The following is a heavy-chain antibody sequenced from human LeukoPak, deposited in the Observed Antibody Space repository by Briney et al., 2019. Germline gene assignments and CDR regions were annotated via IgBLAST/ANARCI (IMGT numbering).Heavy chain of an antibody. CDR2: ISWNSGSI. V-gene: IGHV3-9*01. Sequence: SSGGYYWSWIRQHPGKGLEWVSGISWNSGSIGYADSVKGRFTISRGNAKNSLYLQMNSLRAEDTALYYCPKDPNSSSWYFFDYWGQGTLVTVSS. CDR1: SSGGYY. D-gene: IGHD6-13*01. CDR3: PKDPNSSSWYFFDY. J-gene: IGHJ4*02.